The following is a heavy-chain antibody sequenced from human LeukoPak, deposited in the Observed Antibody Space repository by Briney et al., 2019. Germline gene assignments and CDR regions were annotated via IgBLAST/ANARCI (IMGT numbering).Heavy chain of an antibody. V-gene: IGHV4-59*08. Sequence: SDTLSLTCIVSAGSISSYYWSWIRQPPGKGLEWIGNIYYSGSTNYNASLKSRVTISVDTSKNLFSLRLSSMTAADTAVYYCARSTSHDYGPTDAFVIWGQGTMATVSS. CDR3: ARSTSHDYGPTDAFVI. D-gene: IGHD4-17*01. CDR1: AGSISSYY. CDR2: IYYSGST. J-gene: IGHJ3*02.